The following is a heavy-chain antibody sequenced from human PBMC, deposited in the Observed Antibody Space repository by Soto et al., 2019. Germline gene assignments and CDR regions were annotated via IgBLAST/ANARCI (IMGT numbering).Heavy chain of an antibody. Sequence: QVQLVQSGAEVKKPGASVKVSCKASGYTFTSYGISWVRQAPGQGLEWMGWISAYNGNTNYAQKLQGRVTMTTDTPTSTAYMELRSLRSDDTAVYYCARDLRRITIFGVVTNPGMDVWGQGTTVTVSS. CDR1: GYTFTSYG. J-gene: IGHJ6*02. CDR2: ISAYNGNT. D-gene: IGHD3-3*01. CDR3: ARDLRRITIFGVVTNPGMDV. V-gene: IGHV1-18*04.